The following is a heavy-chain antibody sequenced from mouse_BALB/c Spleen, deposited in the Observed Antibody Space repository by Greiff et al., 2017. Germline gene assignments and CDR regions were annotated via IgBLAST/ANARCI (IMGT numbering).Heavy chain of an antibody. CDR2: INSNGGST. Sequence: EVKVEESGGGLVKLGGSLKLSCAASGFTFSSYYLYWVRQTPEKRLELVAAINSNGGSTYYPDTVKGRFTISRDNAKNTLYLQMSRLKSEDTALYYCARQWGEFDYWGQGTTLTVSS. CDR1: GFTFSSYY. V-gene: IGHV5-6-2*01. CDR3: ARQWGEFDY. J-gene: IGHJ2*01.